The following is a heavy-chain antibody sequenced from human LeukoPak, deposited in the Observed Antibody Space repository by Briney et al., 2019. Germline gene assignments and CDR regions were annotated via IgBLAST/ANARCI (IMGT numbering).Heavy chain of an antibody. D-gene: IGHD2-2*01. CDR1: GGTFSSYA. V-gene: IGHV1-69*01. Sequence: SVKVSCTTSGGTFSSYAISWVRQTPGQGLEWMGGIIPIFGTANYAQKFQGRVTITADESTSTAYMELSSLRSEDTAVYYCARVMKCSSTSCYEGAHNGWYYYYYMDVWGKGTTVTVSS. CDR3: ARVMKCSSTSCYEGAHNGWYYYYYMDV. CDR2: IIPIFGTA. J-gene: IGHJ6*03.